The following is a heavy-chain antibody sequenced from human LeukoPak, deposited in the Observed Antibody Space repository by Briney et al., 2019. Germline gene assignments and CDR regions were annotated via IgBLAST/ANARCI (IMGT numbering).Heavy chain of an antibody. CDR2: ITSSSSYI. Sequence: GGSLRLSCAASGFTFSIYSMNWVRQAPGKGLEWVSSITSSSSYIYYADSVKGRFTISRDNAKNSLYLQMNSLRAEDTAVYYCARSRNYDFWSGYYTSWGQGTLVTVSS. CDR3: ARSRNYDFWSGYYTS. V-gene: IGHV3-21*01. D-gene: IGHD3-3*01. CDR1: GFTFSIYS. J-gene: IGHJ5*02.